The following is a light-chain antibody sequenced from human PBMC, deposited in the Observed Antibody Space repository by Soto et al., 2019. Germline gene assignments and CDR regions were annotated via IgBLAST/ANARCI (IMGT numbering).Light chain of an antibody. V-gene: IGKV1-27*01. CDR2: DAS. Sequence: DIQMTQSPSSLSASVGDRVTITCRASQGISNSLAWYKQKPGKVPKLLIYDASPLQSGVPSRLSGSGFGTDFPLIISSLQPEDVATYYCQKYNSAPFTFGPGTKVDIK. CDR3: QKYNSAPFT. J-gene: IGKJ3*01. CDR1: QGISNS.